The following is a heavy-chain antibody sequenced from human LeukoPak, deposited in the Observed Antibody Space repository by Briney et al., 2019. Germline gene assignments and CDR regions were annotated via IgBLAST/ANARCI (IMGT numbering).Heavy chain of an antibody. CDR2: IYHSGST. J-gene: IGHJ5*02. D-gene: IGHD6-6*01. CDR3: ASRIAARPWWFDP. CDR1: GGSISSGGYY. V-gene: IGHV4-30-2*01. Sequence: SQTLSLTCTVSGGSISSGGYYWSWIRQPPGKGLEWIGYIYHSGSTYYNPSLKSRVTISVDRSKNQFSLKLSSVTAADTAVYYCASRIAARPWWFDPWGQGTLVTVSS.